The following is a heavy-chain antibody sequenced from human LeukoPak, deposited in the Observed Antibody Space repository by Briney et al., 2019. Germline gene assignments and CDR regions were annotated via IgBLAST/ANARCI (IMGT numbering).Heavy chain of an antibody. V-gene: IGHV3-33*01. CDR2: IWYDGSNK. Sequence: PGRSLRLSCAASGFTFSSYGMHWVRQAPGKGLEWVAVIWYDGSNKYYADSVKGRFTISRDNSKNTLYLQMNSLRAEDTAVYYCASTGVVVAVRFGMDVWGQGTTVTVSS. CDR1: GFTFSSYG. J-gene: IGHJ6*02. D-gene: IGHD2-15*01. CDR3: ASTGVVVAVRFGMDV.